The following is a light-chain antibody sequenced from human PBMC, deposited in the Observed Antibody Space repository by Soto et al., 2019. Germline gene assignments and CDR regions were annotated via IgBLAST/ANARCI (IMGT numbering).Light chain of an antibody. Sequence: ELVMTQSPATLSVSPGARATLSCRASQSVSRKLAWYQQKPGQAPRLLIYGASTRATGLPARFSVSVSGTECTLTIRSLQSEDGTVYDCHHYSNWPITFGQGTRLEIK. J-gene: IGKJ5*01. CDR1: QSVSRK. CDR3: HHYSNWPIT. CDR2: GAS. V-gene: IGKV3-15*01.